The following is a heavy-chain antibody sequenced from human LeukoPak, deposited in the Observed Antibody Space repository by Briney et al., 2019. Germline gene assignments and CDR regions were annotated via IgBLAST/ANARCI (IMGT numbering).Heavy chain of an antibody. CDR3: AKEGLYGLYYFDP. CDR2: ISWNSGSI. CDR1: GFTFDDYA. J-gene: IGHJ5*02. Sequence: GRSLRLSCAASGFTFDDYAMPWVRQPPGKGLEWVSGISWNSGSIGYADSVKGRFTISRDNAKNSLYLQMNSLRAEDTALYYCAKEGLYGLYYFDPWGQGTLVTVSS. V-gene: IGHV3-9*01. D-gene: IGHD3/OR15-3a*01.